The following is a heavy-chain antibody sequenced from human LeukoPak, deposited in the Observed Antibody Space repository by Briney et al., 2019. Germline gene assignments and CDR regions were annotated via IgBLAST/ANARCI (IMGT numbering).Heavy chain of an antibody. CDR3: ARGSLGGSGSYTPTFFDY. J-gene: IGHJ4*02. CDR1: GGSFSGYY. Sequence: SETLSLACAVYGGSFSGYYWSWIRQPPGKGLEWIGEINHSGSTNYNPSLKSRVTISVDTSKNQFSLKLSSVTAADTAVYYCARGSLGGSGSYTPTFFDYWGQGTLVTVSS. V-gene: IGHV4-34*01. D-gene: IGHD3-10*01. CDR2: INHSGST.